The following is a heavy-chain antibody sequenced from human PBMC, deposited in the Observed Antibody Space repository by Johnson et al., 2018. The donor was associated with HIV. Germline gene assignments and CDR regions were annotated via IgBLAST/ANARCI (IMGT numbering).Heavy chain of an antibody. CDR3: AKVNAGSDAFDI. J-gene: IGHJ3*02. CDR1: GFTFSSYA. D-gene: IGHD6-13*01. CDR2: IPYDGSNK. Sequence: QVQLVESGGGVVQPGRSLRLSCAASGFTFSSYAMHWVRQAPGKGLEWVAVIPYDGSNKYYADSVKGRFTISRDNSKNTLYLQMNSLRAEDTAVYYCAKVNAGSDAFDIWGQGTMVTVSS. V-gene: IGHV3-30*04.